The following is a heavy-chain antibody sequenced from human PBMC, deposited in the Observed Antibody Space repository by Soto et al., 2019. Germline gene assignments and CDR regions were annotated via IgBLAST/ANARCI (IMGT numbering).Heavy chain of an antibody. CDR2: IKSKTDGGTT. CDR1: GFTFSNAW. V-gene: IGHV3-15*07. CDR3: TTAGAMVRGVIIDY. D-gene: IGHD3-10*01. J-gene: IGHJ4*02. Sequence: GGSLRLSCAASGFTFSNAWMNWVRQAPGKGLEWVGRIKSKTDGGTTDYAAPVKGRFTISRDDSKNTLYLQMNSLKTEDTAVYYCTTAGAMVRGVIIDYWGQGTLVTVSS.